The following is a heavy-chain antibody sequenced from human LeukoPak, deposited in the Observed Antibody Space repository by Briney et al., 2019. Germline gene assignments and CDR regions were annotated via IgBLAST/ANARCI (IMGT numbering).Heavy chain of an antibody. CDR3: ARGVLAYSNYIHNWFDP. CDR2: INHSGST. Sequence: GSLRLSCAASGITLRNYAMSWVRQSPGKGLEWIGEINHSGSTNYNPSLKNRVTISVDTSKNQFSLKLGSVTAADTAVYYCARGVLAYSNYIHNWFDPWGQGTLVTVSS. CDR1: GITLRNYA. J-gene: IGHJ5*02. D-gene: IGHD4-11*01. V-gene: IGHV4-34*01.